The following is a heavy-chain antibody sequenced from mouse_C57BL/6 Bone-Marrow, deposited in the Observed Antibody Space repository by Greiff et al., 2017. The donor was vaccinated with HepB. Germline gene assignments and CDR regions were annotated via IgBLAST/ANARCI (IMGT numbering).Heavy chain of an antibody. CDR1: GFTFSSYC. CDR2: ISSGGSYT. Sequence: EVKLVESGGDLVKPGGSLKLSCAASGFTFSSYCMSWVRQTPDKRLEWVATISSGGSYTYYPDSVKGRFTISRDNAKNTLYLQVSSLKSEDTAMYYGARHLLWQRGYFDVWGTGTTVTVSS. CDR3: ARHLLWQRGYFDV. J-gene: IGHJ1*03. D-gene: IGHD2-10*01. V-gene: IGHV5-6*01.